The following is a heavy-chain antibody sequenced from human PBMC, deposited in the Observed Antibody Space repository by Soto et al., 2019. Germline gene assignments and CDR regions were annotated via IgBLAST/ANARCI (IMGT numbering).Heavy chain of an antibody. CDR2: ISVLNGYA. CDR3: SKNGTTWFAS. V-gene: IGHV1-18*01. CDR1: GYSFHNSG. D-gene: IGHD1-1*01. J-gene: IGHJ5*01. Sequence: QVQLVQSGPELKKPGASVKVSCKTSGYSFHNSGISWVRQAPGQGLEWMGWISVLNGYAHYGQKFQGRVIMTADTFTSTAYMELRGLRSDDTAMYYCSKNGTTWFASWGQGTPVTVCS.